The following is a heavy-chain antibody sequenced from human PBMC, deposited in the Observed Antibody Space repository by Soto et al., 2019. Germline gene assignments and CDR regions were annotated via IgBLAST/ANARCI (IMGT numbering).Heavy chain of an antibody. CDR2: IYYSGST. J-gene: IGHJ3*02. V-gene: IGHV4-39*01. D-gene: IGHD3-16*01. Sequence: SETLSLTCTVSGGSISSSSYYWGWIRQPPGKGLEWIGSIYYSGSTYYNPSLKSRVTISVDTSKNQFSLKLSSVTAADTAVYYCARPGGDRAFDIWGQGTMVTVSS. CDR3: ARPGGDRAFDI. CDR1: GGSISSSSYY.